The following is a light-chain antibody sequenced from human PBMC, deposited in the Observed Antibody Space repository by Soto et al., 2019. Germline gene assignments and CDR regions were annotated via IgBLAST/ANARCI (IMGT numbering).Light chain of an antibody. Sequence: QSALTQPRSVSGSPGQSVTISCTGTSSDVGDYNYVSWYQQHPGKAPKLMIYDVSKRPSGVPDRFSGSKSGNTASLTISGLQAEDEADYYCCSYAGGYSFVFGGGTKLTVL. CDR3: CSYAGGYSFV. CDR2: DVS. CDR1: SSDVGDYNY. J-gene: IGLJ3*02. V-gene: IGLV2-11*01.